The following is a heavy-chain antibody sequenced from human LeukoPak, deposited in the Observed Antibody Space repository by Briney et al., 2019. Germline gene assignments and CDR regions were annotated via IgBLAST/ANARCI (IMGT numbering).Heavy chain of an antibody. V-gene: IGHV3-74*01. CDR2: INSDGSST. CDR1: GFTFSSYW. CDR3: ARVKGNWFDP. J-gene: IGHJ5*02. Sequence: GGSLRLSCAASGFTFSSYWMHWVRQAPGKGLMWVSRINSDGSSTSYADSVKGRFTISRDNAKNTLYLQMNSLRAEDTAAYYCARVKGNWFDPWGQGTLVTVSS.